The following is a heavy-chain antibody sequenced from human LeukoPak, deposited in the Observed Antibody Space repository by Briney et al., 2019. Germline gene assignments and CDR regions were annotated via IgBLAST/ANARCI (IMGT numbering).Heavy chain of an antibody. V-gene: IGHV4-4*07. CDR2: IYTSGST. D-gene: IGHD2-2*02. J-gene: IGHJ6*03. CDR1: GGSISSYY. CDR3: AREIKVVPAAIGYYYYMDV. Sequence: PSETLSLTCTVSGGSISSYYWSWIRQPAGKGLEWIGRIYTSGSTNYNPSLKSRVTMSVDTSKNQFSLKLSSVTAADTAVYYCAREIKVVPAAIGYYYYMDVWGKGTTVTVSS.